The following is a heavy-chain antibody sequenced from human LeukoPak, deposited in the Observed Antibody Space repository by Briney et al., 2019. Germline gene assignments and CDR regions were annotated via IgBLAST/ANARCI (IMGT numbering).Heavy chain of an antibody. D-gene: IGHD1-26*01. V-gene: IGHV4-59*01. CDR1: GGSISSYY. CDR2: IYYSGST. CDR3: SRDGSRSDWSAFDL. Sequence: PSETLSLTCNVSGGSISSYYWNWIRQPPGKGLEWIGYIYYSGSTNYNPSLKSRVTISVDTSKNQFSLRLSSVTAADTAVYYCSRDGSRSDWSAFDLWGQGTMVTVSS. J-gene: IGHJ3*01.